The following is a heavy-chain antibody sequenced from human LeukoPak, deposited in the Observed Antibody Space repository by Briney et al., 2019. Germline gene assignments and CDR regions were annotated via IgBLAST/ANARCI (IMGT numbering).Heavy chain of an antibody. J-gene: IGHJ5*02. Sequence: GESLNISCKGSGYSFTSYWIGWVRQLPAKGLEWMGIIYPGDSDTRYSPSFQGQVTISADKSISTAYLQWSSLKASDTAMYYCARFVDTAMVNWFDPWGQGTLVTVSS. CDR2: IYPGDSDT. V-gene: IGHV5-51*01. CDR3: ARFVDTAMVNWFDP. CDR1: GYSFTSYW. D-gene: IGHD5-18*01.